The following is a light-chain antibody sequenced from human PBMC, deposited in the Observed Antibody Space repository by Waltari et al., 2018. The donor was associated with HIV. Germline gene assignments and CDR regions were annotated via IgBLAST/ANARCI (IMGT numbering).Light chain of an antibody. V-gene: IGLV2-23*02. CDR1: SNDLGNHNL. CDR2: EVT. J-gene: IGLJ3*02. CDR3: SSYAGGHNWV. Sequence: QSALTQPASVSGSLGQSVVISCTGTSNDLGNHNLVSWYQHHPGKVPRIIIYEVTERPSGVSNRFSGSKSANTASLMISGLQAEDEADYYCSSYAGGHNWVFGGGTKLTVL.